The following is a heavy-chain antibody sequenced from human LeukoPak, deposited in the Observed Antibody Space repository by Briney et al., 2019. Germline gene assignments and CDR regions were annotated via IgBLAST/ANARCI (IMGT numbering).Heavy chain of an antibody. CDR2: IYSSGNT. CDR1: GASISGSY. V-gene: IGHV4-4*07. Sequence: PSETLSLTCTVSGASISGSYWTWIRQTAGKELEYVGRIYSSGNTNCNPSLKSRVTMSLDTSKNQFSLQLSSVTAADTAVYYCARGPTGSSSWFDYWGQGTLVTVSS. CDR3: ARGPTGSSSWFDY. J-gene: IGHJ4*02. D-gene: IGHD6-13*01.